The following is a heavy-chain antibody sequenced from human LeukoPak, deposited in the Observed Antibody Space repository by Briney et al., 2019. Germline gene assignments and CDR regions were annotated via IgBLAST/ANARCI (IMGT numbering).Heavy chain of an antibody. D-gene: IGHD3-22*01. Sequence: ASVKVSCKASGGTFSSYAISWVRQAPGQGLEWMGGIIPIFGTANYAQKFQGRVTITADESTSTAYMGLSSLRSEDTAVYYCAREGYYDSSGYQHDAFDIWGQGTMVTVSS. CDR2: IIPIFGTA. V-gene: IGHV1-69*01. CDR1: GGTFSSYA. CDR3: AREGYYDSSGYQHDAFDI. J-gene: IGHJ3*02.